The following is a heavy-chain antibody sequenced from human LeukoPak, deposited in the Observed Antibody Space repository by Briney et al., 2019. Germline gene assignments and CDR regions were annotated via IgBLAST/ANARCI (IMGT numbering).Heavy chain of an antibody. CDR3: ARGHGDYYYFDY. CDR1: GYTFSGHW. Sequence: GESLKISCQGSGYTFSGHWIAWVRQMPGKGLEWMGIIYPGDSDTRYSPSFQGQVTISADKSISTAYLQWDTLKASDTAMYYCARGHGDYYYFDYWGQGTLVTVSS. J-gene: IGHJ4*02. V-gene: IGHV5-51*01. CDR2: IYPGDSDT. D-gene: IGHD4-17*01.